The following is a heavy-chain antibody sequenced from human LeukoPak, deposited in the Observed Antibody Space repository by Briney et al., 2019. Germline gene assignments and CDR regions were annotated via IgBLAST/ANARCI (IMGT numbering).Heavy chain of an antibody. CDR3: AREDYGSGSSEGYFDY. CDR1: GYTFTVYY. CDR2: ISAYNGNT. V-gene: IGHV1-18*04. D-gene: IGHD3-10*01. Sequence: ASVKVSCKASGYTFTVYYMHWVRQAPGQGLEWMGWISAYNGNTNYAQKLQGRVTMTTDTSTSTAYMELRSLRSDDTAVYYCAREDYGSGSSEGYFDYWGQGTLDTVSS. J-gene: IGHJ4*02.